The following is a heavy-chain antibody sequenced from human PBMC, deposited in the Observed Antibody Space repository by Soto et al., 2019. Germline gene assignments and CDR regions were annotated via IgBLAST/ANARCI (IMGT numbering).Heavy chain of an antibody. CDR3: ARDEGGYDILTGYYKAHHFDY. D-gene: IGHD3-9*01. V-gene: IGHV1-18*01. J-gene: IGHJ4*02. Sequence: ASVKVSCKASGYAFTHFYITWVRQAPGQGLEWMGAISPHNFNTNYAQKFRGRVTLTTEKSTNTAYMDLRSLTSDDTAVYYCARDEGGYDILTGYYKAHHFDYWGQGVPVTVSS. CDR2: ISPHNFNT. CDR1: GYAFTHFY.